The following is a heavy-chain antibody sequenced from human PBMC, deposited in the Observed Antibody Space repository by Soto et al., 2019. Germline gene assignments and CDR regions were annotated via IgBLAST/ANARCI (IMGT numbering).Heavy chain of an antibody. CDR2: INHSGST. D-gene: IGHD2-15*01. Sequence: SETLSLTCAVYGGSFSGYYWSWIRQPPGKGLEWIGEINHSGSTNYNPSLKSRVTISVDTSKNQFSLKLSSVTAADTAVYYCARGVPMSGGNSHLRGNFDYWGQGTLVTVSS. CDR3: ARGVPMSGGNSHLRGNFDY. V-gene: IGHV4-34*01. J-gene: IGHJ4*02. CDR1: GGSFSGYY.